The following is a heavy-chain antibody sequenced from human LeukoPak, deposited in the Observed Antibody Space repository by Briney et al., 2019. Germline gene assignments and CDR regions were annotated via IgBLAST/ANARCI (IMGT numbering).Heavy chain of an antibody. CDR3: ARFTVTTDYYYYMDV. D-gene: IGHD4-17*01. V-gene: IGHV3-11*01. CDR1: GFTFSDYY. CDR2: ISSSGSTI. Sequence: GGSLRLSCAASGFTFSDYYMSWIRQAPGKGLEWVSYISSSGSTIYYADSVKGRFTISRDNAKNSLYLQMNSLRAEDTAVYYCARFTVTTDYYYYMDVWGKGTTVTISS. J-gene: IGHJ6*03.